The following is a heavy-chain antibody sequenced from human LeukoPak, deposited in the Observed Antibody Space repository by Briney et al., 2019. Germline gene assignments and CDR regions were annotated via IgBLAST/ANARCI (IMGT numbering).Heavy chain of an antibody. CDR1: GGSISSYY. Sequence: PSETLSLTCNVSGGSISSYYWNWIRQPPGKGLEWIGYIYYSGSTNYNPSLKSRVTISVDMSKNKFSLKLSSVTAADTAVYYCARENYDSSGYNNWFDPWGQGTLVTVSS. J-gene: IGHJ5*02. V-gene: IGHV4-59*01. CDR2: IYYSGST. CDR3: ARENYDSSGYNNWFDP. D-gene: IGHD3-22*01.